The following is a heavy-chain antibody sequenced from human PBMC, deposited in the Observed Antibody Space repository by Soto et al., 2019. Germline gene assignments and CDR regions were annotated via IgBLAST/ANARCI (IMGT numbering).Heavy chain of an antibody. V-gene: IGHV4-39*01. D-gene: IGHD3-22*01. CDR2: IYYSGST. J-gene: IGHJ6*02. Sequence: PSETLSLTCTVSGGSISSSSYYWGWIRQPPGKGLEWIGSIYYSGSTYYNPSLKSRVTISVDTSKNQFSLKLSSVTAADTAVYYCATGVITMISMDVWGQGTTVTVSS. CDR1: GGSISSSSYY. CDR3: ATGVITMISMDV.